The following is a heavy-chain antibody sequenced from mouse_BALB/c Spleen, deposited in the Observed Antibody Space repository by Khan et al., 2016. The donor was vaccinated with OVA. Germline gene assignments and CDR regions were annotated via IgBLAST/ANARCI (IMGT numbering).Heavy chain of an antibody. CDR1: GFNIKDTY. CDR3: AREDYCGSGLAY. J-gene: IGHJ3*01. D-gene: IGHD1-1*01. Sequence: VQLQQSGAELVKPGASVKLSCTASGFNIKDTYMHWVKQRPEQGLEWIGRIDPADGTTKYDPKFQGKATITADTSSSPAYLQLISRTTEDTAVYYCAREDYCGSGLAYWGQGTLVTVSA. V-gene: IGHV14-3*02. CDR2: IDPADGTT.